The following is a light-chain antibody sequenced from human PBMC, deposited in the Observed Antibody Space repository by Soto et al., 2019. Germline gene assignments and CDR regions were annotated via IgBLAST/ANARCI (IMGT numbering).Light chain of an antibody. Sequence: EIVLTQSPGTLSLSPGERATLSCRASQSVSSSYLVWHQRKPGQAPRLLIYGASNRATGIPDRFSGSGSGTDFTLTISSLQPEDFAVYYCQYYDESMWTFGQGTKVDIK. CDR2: GAS. V-gene: IGKV3-20*01. J-gene: IGKJ1*01. CDR3: QYYDESMWT. CDR1: QSVSSSY.